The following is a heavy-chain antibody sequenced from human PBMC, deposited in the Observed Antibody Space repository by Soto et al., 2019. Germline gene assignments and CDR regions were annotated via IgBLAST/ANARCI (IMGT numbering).Heavy chain of an antibody. J-gene: IGHJ6*02. V-gene: IGHV3-23*01. CDR2: ISGSGDKT. D-gene: IGHD2-2*01. CDR1: GFTFSSYA. Sequence: EVQLLESGGGLVQPGGSLRLSCAASGFTFSSYAINWVRQAPGKGLEWVSTISGSGDKTYYADSVKGRFTISRDNCKNTLSLQMNSLRAEDTAVYYCAKSGQSSWANMDVWGQGTTVTVSS. CDR3: AKSGQSSWANMDV.